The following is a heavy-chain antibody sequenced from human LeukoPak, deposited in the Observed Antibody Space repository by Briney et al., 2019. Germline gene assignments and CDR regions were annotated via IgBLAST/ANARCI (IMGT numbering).Heavy chain of an antibody. CDR2: IGSSGRPI. J-gene: IGHJ4*02. CDR1: GFTFSSYA. D-gene: IGHD4-17*01. V-gene: IGHV3-48*04. CDR3: ARPPSVTTAGYYFGY. Sequence: GGSLRLSCAASGFTFSSYAMSWVRQAPGKGLEWVSYIGSSGRPIYYADSVRGRFTISRDNAKNSLYLQVNSLRAEDTAVYYCARPPSVTTAGYYFGYWGQGTLVTVSS.